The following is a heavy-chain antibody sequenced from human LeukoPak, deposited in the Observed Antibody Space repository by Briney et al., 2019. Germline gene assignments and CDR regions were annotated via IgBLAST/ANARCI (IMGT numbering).Heavy chain of an antibody. CDR1: GVSISSSSYY. J-gene: IGHJ6*03. V-gene: IGHV4-39*01. Sequence: PSETLSLTCTVSGVSISSSSYYWGWIRQPPGKGLEWIGSIYYSGSTYYNPSLKSRVTISVDTSKNQFSLKLSSVTAADTAVYYCAGVPAAIKGGYYYYYMDVWGKGTTVTVSS. CDR3: AGVPAAIKGGYYYYYMDV. D-gene: IGHD2-2*01. CDR2: IYYSGST.